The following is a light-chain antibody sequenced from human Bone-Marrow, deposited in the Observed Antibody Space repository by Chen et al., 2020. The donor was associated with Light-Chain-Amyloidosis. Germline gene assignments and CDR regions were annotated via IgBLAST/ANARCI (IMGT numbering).Light chain of an antibody. CDR1: DLPTKY. Sequence: SYELPQPPSVSVSPGQTARFTCSGDDLPTKYAYWYQQKPGQAPVLVIHRDTERPSGISERCSGSSSGTTATLTISGVQAEDEADYHCQSADSSGTYEVIFGGGTKLTVL. CDR3: QSADSSGTYEVI. J-gene: IGLJ2*01. CDR2: RDT. V-gene: IGLV3-25*03.